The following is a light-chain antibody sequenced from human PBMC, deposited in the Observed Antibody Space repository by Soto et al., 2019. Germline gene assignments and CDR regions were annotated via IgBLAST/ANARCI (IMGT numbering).Light chain of an antibody. Sequence: DIEMTQSPSTLYGSVGDRVTITCRASQTICSWLAWYQQTTGKAPKLLIYKASTLTSGVPSRFRGSGSGTEFTLTISSLQPDDFETYYCQHYNSYSEAFGQGTKVDIK. J-gene: IGKJ1*01. CDR3: QHYNSYSEA. CDR2: KAS. V-gene: IGKV1-5*03. CDR1: QTICSW.